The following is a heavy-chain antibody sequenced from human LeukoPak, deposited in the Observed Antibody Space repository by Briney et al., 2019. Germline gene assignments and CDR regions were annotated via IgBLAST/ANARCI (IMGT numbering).Heavy chain of an antibody. D-gene: IGHD2-15*01. J-gene: IGHJ4*02. CDR2: IYYSGST. CDR1: GGSLSSSSYY. CDR3: AGPLINTHGYCSGGSCYSGAFDY. V-gene: IGHV4-39*07. Sequence: SETLSLTCTVSGGSLSSSSYYWGWIRQPPGKGLEWIGSIYYSGSTYYNPSLKSRVTISVDTSKNQFSLKLSSVTAADTAVYYCAGPLINTHGYCSGGSCYSGAFDYWGQGTLVTVSS.